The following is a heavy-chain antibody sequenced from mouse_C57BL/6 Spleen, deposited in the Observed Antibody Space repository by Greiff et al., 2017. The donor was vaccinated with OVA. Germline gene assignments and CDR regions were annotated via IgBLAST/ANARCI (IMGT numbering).Heavy chain of an antibody. CDR2: IDPSDSET. CDR3: AIWGHFPMDY. Sequence: VQLQQPGAELVRPGSSVKLSCKASGYTFTSYWMHWVKQRPIQGLEWIGNIDPSDSETHYNEKFKDKATLTVDKSSSTAYMQLSSLTSEDSAVDYCAIWGHFPMDYWGQGTSVTVSS. V-gene: IGHV1-52*01. D-gene: IGHD1-1*02. CDR1: GYTFTSYW. J-gene: IGHJ4*01.